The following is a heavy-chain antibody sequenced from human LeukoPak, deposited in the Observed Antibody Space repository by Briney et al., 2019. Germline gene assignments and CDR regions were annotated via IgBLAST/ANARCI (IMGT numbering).Heavy chain of an antibody. V-gene: IGHV4-59*01. CDR1: GGSISSYY. CDR3: AREGYGSGSYYNVWYFDY. CDR2: IYYSGST. J-gene: IGHJ4*02. D-gene: IGHD3-10*01. Sequence: PSETLSLTCTVSGGSISSYYWSWIRQPPGKGLEWIGYIYYSGSTNYNPSLKSRVTISVDTSKNQFSLKLSSVTAADTAVYYCAREGYGSGSYYNVWYFDYWGQGTLVTVSS.